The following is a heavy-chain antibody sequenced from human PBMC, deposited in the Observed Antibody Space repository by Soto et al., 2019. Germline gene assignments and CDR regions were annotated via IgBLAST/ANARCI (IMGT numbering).Heavy chain of an antibody. CDR2: IYSGGST. CDR1: GFTVSSNY. J-gene: IGHJ3*02. D-gene: IGHD2-8*01. CDR3: ARGGMGVDDAFDI. V-gene: IGHV3-53*04. Sequence: EVQLVESGGGLVQPGGSLRLSCAASGFTVSSNYMSWVRQAPGKGLEWVSVIYSGGSTYYADSVKGRFTISRHNSKNTLYIQMNSLGAEDTAVYYCARGGMGVDDAFDIWGQGTMVTVSS.